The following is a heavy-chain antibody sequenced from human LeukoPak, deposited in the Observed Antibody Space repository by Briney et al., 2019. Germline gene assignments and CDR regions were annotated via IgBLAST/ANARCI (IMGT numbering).Heavy chain of an antibody. V-gene: IGHV4-39*01. Sequence: SETLSLTCTVSGVSISSSSYYWGWIRQPPGKGLEGIGSIYYSGSTYYNPSLKSRVTISVDTSKNQFSLKLSSVTAADTAVYYCARNGNLGAAAGISLDHWGQGTLVTVSS. CDR3: ARNGNLGAAAGISLDH. CDR2: IYYSGST. CDR1: GVSISSSSYY. D-gene: IGHD6-13*01. J-gene: IGHJ5*02.